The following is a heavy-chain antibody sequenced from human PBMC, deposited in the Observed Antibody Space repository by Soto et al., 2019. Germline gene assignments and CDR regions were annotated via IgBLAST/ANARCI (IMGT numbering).Heavy chain of an antibody. CDR1: GFSFSYYG. CDR2: ISSDGGNK. V-gene: IGHV3-30-3*01. J-gene: IGHJ6*02. CDR3: ARDIRHCSTASCYEGDV. Sequence: GSLRLSCAASGFSFSYYGMHWVRQAPGKGPEWVAAISSDGGNKKYADSVKGRFTISRDNAEHTLYLEMDSLRAEDTAMYYCARDIRHCSTASCYEGDVWGQGTTVTVSS. D-gene: IGHD2-2*01.